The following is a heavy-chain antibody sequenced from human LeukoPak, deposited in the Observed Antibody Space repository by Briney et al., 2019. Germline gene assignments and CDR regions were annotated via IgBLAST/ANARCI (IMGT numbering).Heavy chain of an antibody. CDR1: GGSFSGYY. Sequence: SETLSLTCAVYGGSFSGYYWSWIRQPPGKGLEWIGYIYYSGSTNYNPSLKSRVTISVDTSKNQFSLKLSSVTAADTAVYYCARRTVTSYWYFDLWGRGTLVTVSS. D-gene: IGHD4-11*01. CDR3: ARRTVTSYWYFDL. V-gene: IGHV4-59*08. CDR2: IYYSGST. J-gene: IGHJ2*01.